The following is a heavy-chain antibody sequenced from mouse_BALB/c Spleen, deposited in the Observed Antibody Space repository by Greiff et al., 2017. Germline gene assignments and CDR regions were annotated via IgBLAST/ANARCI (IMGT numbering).Heavy chain of an antibody. CDR3: SCTRGSSSGYFDV. V-gene: IGHV5-12-2*01. CDR2: ISNGGGST. Sequence: EVQGVESGGGLVKPGGSLKLSCAASGFTFSSYTMSWVRQTPEKRLEWVAYISNGGGSTYYPDTVKGRFTISRDNAKNTLSLQMSSLKSEDTAMYFCSCTRGSSSGYFDVWGAGTTVTVSS. D-gene: IGHD1-1*01. J-gene: IGHJ1*01. CDR1: GFTFSSYT.